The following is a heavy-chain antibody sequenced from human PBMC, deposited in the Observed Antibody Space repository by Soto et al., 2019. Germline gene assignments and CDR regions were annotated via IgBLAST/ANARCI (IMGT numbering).Heavy chain of an antibody. D-gene: IGHD2-21*02. J-gene: IGHJ4*01. V-gene: IGHV3-23*01. CDR3: ARDTVVTNTYFDN. Sequence: PGKGLEWVSAISGSGGSTYYADSVKGRFTVSRDNSKDTLYLQMNSLGPEDTAVYYSARDTVVTNTYFDNWRNGTFVPGS. CDR2: ISGSGGST.